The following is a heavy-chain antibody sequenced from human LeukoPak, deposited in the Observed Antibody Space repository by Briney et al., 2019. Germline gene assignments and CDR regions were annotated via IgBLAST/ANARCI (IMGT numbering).Heavy chain of an antibody. CDR1: GYTFTGYY. Sequence: GASVKVSCKASGYTFTGYYMHCYRQAPRQPLEWRGGINPNSCGTNYAQKFQRRVTMTRDKSISTAYMELSRLRSDDTAVYCCARDRGFIVVVPAALIWFDPWGQGTLVTVSS. V-gene: IGHV1-2*02. J-gene: IGHJ5*02. CDR3: ARDRGFIVVVPAALIWFDP. D-gene: IGHD2-2*01. CDR2: INPNSCGT.